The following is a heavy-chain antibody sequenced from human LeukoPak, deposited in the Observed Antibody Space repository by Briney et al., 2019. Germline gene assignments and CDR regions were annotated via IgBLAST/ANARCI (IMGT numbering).Heavy chain of an antibody. Sequence: ASVKVSCKVSGYTLTELSMHWVRQAPGQGLEWMGWINPNSGGTNYAQKFQGWVTMTRDTSISTAYMELSRLRSDDTAVYYCARSEVATIMVYGYWGQGTLVTVSS. CDR1: GYTLTELS. J-gene: IGHJ4*02. CDR3: ARSEVATIMVYGY. CDR2: INPNSGGT. D-gene: IGHD5-12*01. V-gene: IGHV1-2*04.